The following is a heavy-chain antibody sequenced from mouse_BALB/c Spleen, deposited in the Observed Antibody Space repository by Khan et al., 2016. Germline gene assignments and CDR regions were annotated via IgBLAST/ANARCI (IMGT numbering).Heavy chain of an antibody. CDR1: GYTFINYW. CDR3: AKNVLLWDFDY. J-gene: IGHJ2*01. Sequence: QVQLKQSGAELAKPGASVKMSCKASGYTFINYWIFWVKQRLGQGLEWIGYINPSTGYTEYNQNFKDKATLTADKSSSTVYMQLRSLTAEDSAVYYCAKNVLLWDFDYWGQCTTLTVSS. V-gene: IGHV1-7*01. CDR2: INPSTGYT. D-gene: IGHD2-1*01.